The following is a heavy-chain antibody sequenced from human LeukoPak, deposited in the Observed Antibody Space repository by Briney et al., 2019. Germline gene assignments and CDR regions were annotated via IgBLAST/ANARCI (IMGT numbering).Heavy chain of an antibody. D-gene: IGHD2-2*01. Sequence: PGGSLRLSCAASGFTFSSDWMHWVRQAPGQGLAWVSRINPAGSSTNYADSVKGRFTISRDNAMNTLYLHLNSLRAEDTAVYYCARVVVVRLDPWGQGTLVTVSS. CDR2: INPAGSST. V-gene: IGHV3-74*01. CDR1: GFTFSSDW. CDR3: ARVVVVRLDP. J-gene: IGHJ5*02.